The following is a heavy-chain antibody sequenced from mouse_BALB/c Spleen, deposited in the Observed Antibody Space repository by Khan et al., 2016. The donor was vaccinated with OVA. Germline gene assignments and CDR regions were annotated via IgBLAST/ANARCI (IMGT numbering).Heavy chain of an antibody. J-gene: IGHJ4*01. D-gene: IGHD2-13*01. CDR3: ARSLYYSDSYAMDY. V-gene: IGHV3-2*02. CDR1: GYSITSDYA. Sequence: EVQLVESGPGLVKPSQSLSLTCTVTGYSITSDYAWNWIRQLPGNKLEWMGYISSTGSTRYNPSLKSRISITRDTSKNQFYLHVNTVTTGDTATNYCARSLYYSDSYAMDYWGQGTSVTVSS. CDR2: ISSTGST.